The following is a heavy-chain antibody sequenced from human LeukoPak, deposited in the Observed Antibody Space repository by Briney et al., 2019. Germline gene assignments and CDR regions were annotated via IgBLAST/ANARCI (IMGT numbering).Heavy chain of an antibody. CDR3: ARDGSIVLMVYAIHFDY. D-gene: IGHD2-8*01. V-gene: IGHV3-21*01. CDR2: ISSSSSYI. CDR1: GFTFSSYS. Sequence: GGSLRLSCAASGFTFSSYSMNWVRQALGKGLEWVSSISSSSSYIYYADSVKGRFTISRDNAKNSLYLQMNSLRAEDTAVYYCARDGSIVLMVYAIHFDYWGQGTLVTVSS. J-gene: IGHJ4*02.